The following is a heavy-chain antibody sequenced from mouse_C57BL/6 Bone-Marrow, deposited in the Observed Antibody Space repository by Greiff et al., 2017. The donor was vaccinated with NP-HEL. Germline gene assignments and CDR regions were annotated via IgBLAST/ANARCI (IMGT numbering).Heavy chain of an antibody. CDR1: GYTLTSYW. CDR3: ARPGWFAY. V-gene: IGHV1-64*01. CDR2: IHPNSGST. Sequence: VQPQQPGAEPVKPGASVKLSRKASGYTLTSYWMHRVKQRPGQGLEWIGMIHPNSGSTNYNEKFKSKATLTVDKSSSTAYMQLSSLTSEDSAVYYCARPGWFAYWGKGTLVTVSA. J-gene: IGHJ3*01.